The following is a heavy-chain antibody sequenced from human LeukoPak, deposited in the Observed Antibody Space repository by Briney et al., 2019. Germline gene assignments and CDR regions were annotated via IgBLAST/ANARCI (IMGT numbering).Heavy chain of an antibody. D-gene: IGHD5-12*01. V-gene: IGHV3-21*01. CDR2: ISSSSSYI. CDR1: GFTFSSYS. J-gene: IGHJ4*02. Sequence: GGSLRLSCAASGFTFSSYSMNRVRQAPGKGLEWVSSISSSSSYIYYADSVKGRFTISRDNAKNSLYLQMNSLRAGDTAVYYCAREDQRGGYDQKYDYWGQGTLVTVSS. CDR3: AREDQRGGYDQKYDY.